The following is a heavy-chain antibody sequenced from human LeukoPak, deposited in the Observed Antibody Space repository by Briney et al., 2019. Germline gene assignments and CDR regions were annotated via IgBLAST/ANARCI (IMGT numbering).Heavy chain of an antibody. J-gene: IGHJ4*02. CDR2: IYYSGST. V-gene: IGHV4-39*07. Sequence: SETLSLTCTVSGGSISSSSYYWGWIRQPPGKGLEWIGSIYYSGSTYYNPSLKSRVTLSVDTSKNQFSLKLSSVTAADTAVYYCAKSSETPTIVDYWGQGTLVTVSS. CDR3: AKSSETPTIVDY. D-gene: IGHD5-24*01. CDR1: GGSISSSSYY.